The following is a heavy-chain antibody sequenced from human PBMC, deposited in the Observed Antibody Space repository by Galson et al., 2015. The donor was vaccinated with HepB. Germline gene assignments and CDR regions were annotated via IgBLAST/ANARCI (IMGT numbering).Heavy chain of an antibody. CDR2: IIPILGIA. CDR3: ASLPPSVAGSDAFDI. Sequence: SVKVSCKASGGTFSSYTISWVRQAPGQGLEWMGRIIPILGIANYAQKFQGRVTITADKSTSTAYMELSSLRSEDTAVYYCASLPPSVAGSDAFDIWGQGTMVTVSS. J-gene: IGHJ3*02. CDR1: GGTFSSYT. V-gene: IGHV1-69*02. D-gene: IGHD6-19*01.